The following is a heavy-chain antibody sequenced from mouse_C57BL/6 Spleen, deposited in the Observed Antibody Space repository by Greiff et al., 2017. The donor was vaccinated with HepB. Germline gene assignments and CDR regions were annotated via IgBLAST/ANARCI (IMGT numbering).Heavy chain of an antibody. CDR1: GYTFTNYW. J-gene: IGHJ4*01. D-gene: IGHD1-1*02. V-gene: IGHV1-63*01. CDR2: IYPGGGYT. CDR3: ARKEVGDYAMDY. Sequence: QVHVKQSGAELVRPGTSVKMSCKASGYTFTNYWIGWAKQRPGHGLEWIGDIYPGGGYTNYNEKFKGKATLTADKSSSTAYMQFSSLTSEDSAIYYCARKEVGDYAMDYWGQGTSVTVSS.